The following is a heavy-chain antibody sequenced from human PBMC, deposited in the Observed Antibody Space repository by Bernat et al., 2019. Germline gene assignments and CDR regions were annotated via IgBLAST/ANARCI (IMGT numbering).Heavy chain of an antibody. D-gene: IGHD6-13*01. V-gene: IGHV3-66*01. CDR1: GFTFSSNY. Sequence: EVQLVESGGGLVQPGGSLRLSCEVSGFTFSSNYMSWVRQAPGKGLEWVSVIYSGGSTYYADSVKGRFTISRDNSKNTLYLQMNSLRAEDTAVYYCARGIAAGNDAFDIWGQGTMVTVSS. CDR3: ARGIAAGNDAFDI. J-gene: IGHJ3*02. CDR2: IYSGGST.